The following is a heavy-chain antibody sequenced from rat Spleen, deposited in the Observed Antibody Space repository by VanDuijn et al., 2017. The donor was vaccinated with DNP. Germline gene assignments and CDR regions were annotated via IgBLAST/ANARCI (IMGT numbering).Heavy chain of an antibody. V-gene: IGHV2S12*01. CDR1: GFTFSDYN. D-gene: IGHD1-11*01. Sequence: VRLVESGGGLVQPGRSLKLSCAASGFTFSDYNMAWVRQPPGKGLEWIAAISNGGNTYYNSALKSRLSISRDTSKSQVFLKMNSLETEDTAMYFCARNYGLMDAWGQGTSVTVSS. CDR3: ARNYGLMDA. CDR2: ISNGGNT. J-gene: IGHJ4*01.